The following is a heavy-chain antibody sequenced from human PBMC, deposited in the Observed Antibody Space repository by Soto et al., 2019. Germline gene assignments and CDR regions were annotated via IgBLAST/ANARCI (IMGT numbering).Heavy chain of an antibody. Sequence: GASVKVSCKASGYTFTSYDINCVRQATGQGLEWMGWMNPNSGNTGYAQKFQGRVTMTRNTSISTAYMELSSLRSEDTAVYYCARGSSNHWVTYLVGAFDIWGQGTMVTVSS. D-gene: IGHD1-26*01. CDR2: MNPNSGNT. J-gene: IGHJ3*02. V-gene: IGHV1-8*01. CDR1: GYTFTSYD. CDR3: ARGSSNHWVTYLVGAFDI.